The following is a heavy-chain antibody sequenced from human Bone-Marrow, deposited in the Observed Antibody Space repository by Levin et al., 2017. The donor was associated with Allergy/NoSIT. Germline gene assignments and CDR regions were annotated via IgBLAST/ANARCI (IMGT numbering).Heavy chain of an antibody. V-gene: IGHV3-48*03. CDR3: ARDPYYDFWSGYLKGFYYYYYMDV. Sequence: PGGSLRLSCAASGFTFSSYEMNWVRQAPGKGLEWVSYISSSGSTIYYADSVKGRFTISRDNAKNSLYLQMNSLRAEDTAVYYCARDPYYDFWSGYLKGFYYYYYMDVWGKGTTVTVSS. CDR2: ISSSGSTI. J-gene: IGHJ6*03. CDR1: GFTFSSYE. D-gene: IGHD3-3*01.